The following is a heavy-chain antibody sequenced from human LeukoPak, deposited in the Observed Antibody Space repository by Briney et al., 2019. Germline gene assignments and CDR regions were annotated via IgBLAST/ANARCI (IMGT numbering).Heavy chain of an antibody. Sequence: QPGRSLRLSCTASGFTFGDYAMSWVRQAPGKGLEWVGFIRSKAYGGTTEYAASVKGRFTISRDDSKSIAYLQMNSLKTEDTAVYYCTREEYYGSGSSLLSYYYYYYMDVWGKGTTVTISS. CDR3: TREEYYGSGSSLLSYYYYYYMDV. CDR1: GFTFGDYA. D-gene: IGHD3-10*01. V-gene: IGHV3-49*04. J-gene: IGHJ6*03. CDR2: IRSKAYGGTT.